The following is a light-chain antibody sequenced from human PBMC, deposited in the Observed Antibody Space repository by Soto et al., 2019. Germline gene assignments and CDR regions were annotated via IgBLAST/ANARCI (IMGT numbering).Light chain of an antibody. Sequence: QSVLTQPPSASGAPGQRVTISCSGSASNIGRDPVNWYQQVPGTAPKLLIYENNHRPSGVPDRFSGSKSGTSAFLVISGLQSEDEAEYFCAGWDGSLKGFVFGTGTKVTVL. V-gene: IGLV1-44*01. CDR3: AGWDGSLKGFV. J-gene: IGLJ1*01. CDR1: ASNIGRDP. CDR2: ENN.